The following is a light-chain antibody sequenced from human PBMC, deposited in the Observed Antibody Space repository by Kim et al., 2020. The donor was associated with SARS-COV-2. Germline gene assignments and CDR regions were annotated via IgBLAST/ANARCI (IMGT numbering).Light chain of an antibody. CDR3: AARDDSLRGYV. CDR1: SADIASNY. Sequence: GQMVTISCSGSSADIASNYVYWYQQIPGTAPKLLIYRNSQRPTGVPDRCSCSKSGTSDSLAISGLECEDEADYYCAARDDSLRGYVFGTGTKVTVL. J-gene: IGLJ1*01. V-gene: IGLV1-47*01. CDR2: RNS.